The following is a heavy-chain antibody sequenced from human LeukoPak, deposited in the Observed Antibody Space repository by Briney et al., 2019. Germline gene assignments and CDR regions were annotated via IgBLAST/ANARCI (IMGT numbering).Heavy chain of an antibody. CDR1: XSYY. D-gene: IGHD3-3*01. CDR3: ARHVYYDFWSGFHRTPWYFDL. V-gene: IGHV4-39*01. Sequence: XSYYWTWIXXPXGKGLEWIGSVYYTGRTDHSPSLKSRVTISVDTSKNHFSLQLSSVTATDTAVYYCARHVYYDFWSGFHRTPWYFDLWGRGTLVTVSS. CDR2: VYYTGRT. J-gene: IGHJ2*01.